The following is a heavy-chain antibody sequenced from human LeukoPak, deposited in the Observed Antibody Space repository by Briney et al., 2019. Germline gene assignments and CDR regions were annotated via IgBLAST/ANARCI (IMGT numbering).Heavy chain of an antibody. Sequence: GGSLRLSCAAPGFTFSSYGMHWVRQAPGKGLEWVAVISYDGSNKYYADSVKGRFTISRDNSKNTLYLQMNSLRAEDTAVYYCAKAALWFGENHYFDYWGQGTLVTVSS. J-gene: IGHJ4*02. V-gene: IGHV3-30*18. CDR2: ISYDGSNK. D-gene: IGHD3-10*01. CDR3: AKAALWFGENHYFDY. CDR1: GFTFSSYG.